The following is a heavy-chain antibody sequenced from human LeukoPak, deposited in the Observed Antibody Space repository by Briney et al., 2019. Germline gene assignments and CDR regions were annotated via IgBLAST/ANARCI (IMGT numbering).Heavy chain of an antibody. J-gene: IGHJ4*02. CDR2: IGNGGHII. CDR3: ARDLFQQALDY. CDR1: GLTFSRYS. V-gene: IGHV3-48*01. Sequence: PGGSLRLSCVASGLTFSRYSMNWVRQAPGKGLEWVSYIGNGGHIIYYADSVKGRFTISRDDAQNSLYLQLNRLRPEDTAVYYCARDLFQQALDYWGQGTLVTVS.